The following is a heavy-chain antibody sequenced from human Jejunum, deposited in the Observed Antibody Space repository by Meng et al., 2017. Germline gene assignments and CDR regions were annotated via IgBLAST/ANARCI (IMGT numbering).Heavy chain of an antibody. J-gene: IGHJ4*02. CDR3: ARHGAAPYFDD. CDR2: ISLSGSP. D-gene: IGHD2-15*01. V-gene: IGHV4-4*02. CDR1: GGSISSSSW. Sequence: QLPLEESGAGLGNPCGTLSLTCPVYGGSISSSSWWSWVRQPPGKGLEWIGEISLSGSPSYNPSLRTRVTISIDTSRNQFSLSLSSVTAADTAVYYCARHGAAPYFDDWGQGSLVTVSS.